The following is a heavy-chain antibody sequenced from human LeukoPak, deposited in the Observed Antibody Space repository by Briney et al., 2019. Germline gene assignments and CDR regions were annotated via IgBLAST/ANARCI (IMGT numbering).Heavy chain of an antibody. Sequence: GGSLRLSCAASGFTFSSYGMHWVRQAPGKGLEWVAFIRYDGSNKYYADSVKGRFTISRDNSKNTLYLQMNSLRAEDTAVYYCAKEGGVVIPFDYWGQGTLVTVSS. J-gene: IGHJ4*02. CDR3: AKEGGVVIPFDY. CDR1: GFTFSSYG. V-gene: IGHV3-30*02. CDR2: IRYDGSNK. D-gene: IGHD3-3*01.